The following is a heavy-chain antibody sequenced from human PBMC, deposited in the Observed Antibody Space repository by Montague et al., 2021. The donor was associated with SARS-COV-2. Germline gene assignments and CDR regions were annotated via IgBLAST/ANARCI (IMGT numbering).Heavy chain of an antibody. CDR1: GGFISSSSYY. V-gene: IGHV4-39*07. D-gene: IGHD6-13*01. Sequence: SETLSLTCTVSGGFISSSSYYWGWIRQPPGKGLEWIGSIYYSGSTYYXXXLESRVTISVDTSKNQFSLELSSVTAADTAVYYCARVGRQQLVRLSGMDVWGQGTTVTVSS. CDR3: ARVGRQQLVRLSGMDV. J-gene: IGHJ6*02. CDR2: IYYSGST.